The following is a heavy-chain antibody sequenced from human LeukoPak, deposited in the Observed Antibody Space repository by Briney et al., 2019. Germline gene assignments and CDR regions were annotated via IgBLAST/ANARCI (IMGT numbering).Heavy chain of an antibody. V-gene: IGHV4-31*03. CDR2: IYYSGST. CDR3: ARHGEVAAAGKGWFDP. CDR1: GGSISSGGYY. J-gene: IGHJ5*02. Sequence: PSETLSLTCTVSGGSISSGGYYWSWLRQHPGTGLEWIGYIYYSGSTYYNPSLKSRVTISVDTSKNQFSLKLSSVTAADTAVYYCARHGEVAAAGKGWFDPWGQGTLVTVSS. D-gene: IGHD6-13*01.